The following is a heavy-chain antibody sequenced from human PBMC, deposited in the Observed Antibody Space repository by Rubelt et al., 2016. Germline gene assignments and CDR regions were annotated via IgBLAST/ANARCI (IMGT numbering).Heavy chain of an antibody. Sequence: EVQLVESGGGLAQPGGSLRLSCAVSGFTLSSHSMNWVRQAPGKGLEWVSYISSTGRTIHYADSVKGRFTISRDNAKNSLYLQMNSLRAEDTAVYYCATEHGDYSFDYWGQGTLVTVSS. CDR3: ATEHGDYSFDY. D-gene: IGHD4-17*01. J-gene: IGHJ4*02. V-gene: IGHV3-48*04. CDR1: GFTLSSHS. CDR2: ISSTGRTI.